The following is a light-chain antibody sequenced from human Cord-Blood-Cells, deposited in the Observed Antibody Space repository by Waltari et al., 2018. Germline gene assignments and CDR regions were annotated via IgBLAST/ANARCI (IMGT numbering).Light chain of an antibody. CDR3: SSYTSSSTWV. CDR2: DVS. CDR1: SSDVGRYNY. Sequence: QSALTQPASVSGSPGQSITISCTGTSSDVGRYNYVSWYQQHPGKAPKLMSYDVSNRASGVFNRLSGSKAGNTASLTISGLQAEDEADYYCSSYTSSSTWVFGGETKLTVL. J-gene: IGLJ3*02. V-gene: IGLV2-14*03.